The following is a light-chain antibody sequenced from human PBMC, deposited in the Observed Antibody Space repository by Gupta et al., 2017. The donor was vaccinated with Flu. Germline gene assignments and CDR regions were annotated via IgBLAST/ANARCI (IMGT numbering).Light chain of an antibody. J-gene: IGKJ5*01. V-gene: IGKV3-15*01. CDR2: GAS. CDR3: QHYDNWPALT. CDR1: RSVRTN. Sequence: GTLSVSPGERATRSCKASRSVRTNLDWPQQKPGRATRLLMYGASTRDTGPTARFRGSWSGIELPLTISIRHSEDFAVYYCQHYDNWPALTFGQWTRLEIK.